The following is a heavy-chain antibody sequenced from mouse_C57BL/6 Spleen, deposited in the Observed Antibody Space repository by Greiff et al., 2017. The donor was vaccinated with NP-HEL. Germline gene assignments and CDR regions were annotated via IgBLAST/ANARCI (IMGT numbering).Heavy chain of an antibody. CDR2: ISDGGSYT. CDR1: GFTFSSYA. J-gene: IGHJ4*01. Sequence: EVQLVESGGGLVKPGGSLKLSCAASGFTFSSYAMSWVRQTPEKRLEWVATISDGGSYTYYPDNVKGRFTISRDNAKNNLYLQMSHLKSEDTAMYYCARDGITTVVEGYAMDYWGQGTSVTVSS. CDR3: ARDGITTVVEGYAMDY. V-gene: IGHV5-4*01. D-gene: IGHD1-1*01.